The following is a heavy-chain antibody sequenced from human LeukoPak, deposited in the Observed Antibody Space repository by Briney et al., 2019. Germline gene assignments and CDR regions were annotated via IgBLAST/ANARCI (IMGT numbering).Heavy chain of an antibody. CDR3: ARDLTYYYDSSGYSDY. CDR2: IWYDGSNK. J-gene: IGHJ4*02. D-gene: IGHD3-22*01. V-gene: IGHV3-33*01. CDR1: GFTFSSYG. Sequence: PGRSLRLSCAASGFTFSSYGMHWVRQAPGKGLEWVAVIWYDGSNKYYADSVKGRFTISRDNSKNTLYLQMSSLRAEDTAVYYCARDLTYYYDSSGYSDYWGQGTLVTVSS.